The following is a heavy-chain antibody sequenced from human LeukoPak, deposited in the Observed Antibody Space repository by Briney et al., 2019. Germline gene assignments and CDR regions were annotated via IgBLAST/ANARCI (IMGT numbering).Heavy chain of an antibody. D-gene: IGHD1-26*01. CDR2: IHYSVSP. CDR1: GDSISSYS. J-gene: IGHJ4*02. V-gene: IGHV4-59*01. CDR3: ARGQGSGSSWAFDY. Sequence: SETLSLTCSVSGDSISSYSWSWIRQPLGKGLEWIGYIHYSVSPTYNPSLKSRVTISVDPSKHQFSLSLSSVTAADTAVYYCARGQGSGSSWAFDYWGQGTLVTVSS.